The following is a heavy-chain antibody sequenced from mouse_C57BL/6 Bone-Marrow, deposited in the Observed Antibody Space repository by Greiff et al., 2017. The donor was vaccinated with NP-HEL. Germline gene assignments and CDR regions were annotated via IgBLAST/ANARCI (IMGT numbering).Heavy chain of an antibody. V-gene: IGHV1-81*01. D-gene: IGHD1-1*01. CDR1: GYTFTSYG. J-gene: IGHJ2*01. CDR3: ARVYYGSKGND. CDR2: IYPRSGNT. Sequence: QVQLQQSGAELARPGASVKLSCKASGYTFTSYGISWVKQRTGQGLEWIGEIYPRSGNTYYNEKFKGKATLTADKSSSTAYMELRSLTSEDSAVYFCARVYYGSKGNDWGQGTTLTVSS.